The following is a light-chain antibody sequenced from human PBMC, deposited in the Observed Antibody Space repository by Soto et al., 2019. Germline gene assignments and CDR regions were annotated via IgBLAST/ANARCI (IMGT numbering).Light chain of an antibody. V-gene: IGKV4-1*01. CDR2: WAS. CDR3: QQYYSAWT. CDR1: QSVLYSSNNKNY. J-gene: IGKJ1*01. Sequence: DIVMTQSPDSLAVSLGERATINCKSSQSVLYSSNNKNYLAWYQQKPGQPPKLLIYWASTRESGVPDRFSGSGSGTDFTHTISSLQAEDVAVYYCQQYYSAWTFGQVTKVAIK.